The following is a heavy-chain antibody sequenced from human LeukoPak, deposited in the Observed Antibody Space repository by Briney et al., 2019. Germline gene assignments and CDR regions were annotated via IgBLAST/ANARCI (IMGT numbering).Heavy chain of an antibody. J-gene: IGHJ4*02. V-gene: IGHV3-21*01. CDR2: ISSGGNHI. Sequence: GGSLRLSCAASGFTFSSYTMNWVRQAPGKGLEWVSSISSGGNHIYYADSVKGRFTISRDNARNSLSLQMNSLRAEDTAVYYCARSQPPDYWGQGTLVPVSS. D-gene: IGHD2-2*01. CDR3: ARSQPPDY. CDR1: GFTFSSYT.